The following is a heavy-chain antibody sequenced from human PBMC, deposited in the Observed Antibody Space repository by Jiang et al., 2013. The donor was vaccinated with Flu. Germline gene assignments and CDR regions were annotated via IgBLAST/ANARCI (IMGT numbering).Heavy chain of an antibody. Sequence: SGAEVKKPGSSVKVSRKASGGTFSSYTISWVRQAPGQGLEWMGRIIPILGIANYAQKFQGRVTITADKSTSTAYMELSSLRSEDTAVYYCARVAILPNDSPQGHFDYWGQGTLVTVSS. J-gene: IGHJ4*02. D-gene: IGHD3-22*01. CDR2: IIPILGIA. V-gene: IGHV1-69*04. CDR1: GGTFSSYT. CDR3: ARVAILPNDSPQGHFDY.